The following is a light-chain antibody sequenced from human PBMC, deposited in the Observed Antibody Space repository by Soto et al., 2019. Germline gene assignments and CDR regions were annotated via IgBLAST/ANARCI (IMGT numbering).Light chain of an antibody. V-gene: IGKV1-5*01. CDR2: DAS. CDR3: QQYNSYSPWT. Sequence: VQMPQSHSTLSASVGDRVTITFRASQSISSWLAWYQQKPGKAPKLLIYDASSLESGVPSRFSGSGSGTEFTLTISSLQPDDFATYYCQQYNSYSPWTFGQGTKV. CDR1: QSISSW. J-gene: IGKJ1*01.